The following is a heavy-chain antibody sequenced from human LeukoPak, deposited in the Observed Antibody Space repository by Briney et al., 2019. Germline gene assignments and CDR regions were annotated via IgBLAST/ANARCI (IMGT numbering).Heavy chain of an antibody. D-gene: IGHD3-10*01. Sequence: ASVKVSCKASGYTFTSYGFSWVRQAPGQGLEWMGWISTYYGNTNYAQKLQDRVTMTTDTSTSTDYMELTSLRSDDTAVYYCARVYSTNYYGSGDRPFLFDYWGQGTVVTVSS. J-gene: IGHJ4*02. V-gene: IGHV1-18*01. CDR1: GYTFTSYG. CDR2: ISTYYGNT. CDR3: ARVYSTNYYGSGDRPFLFDY.